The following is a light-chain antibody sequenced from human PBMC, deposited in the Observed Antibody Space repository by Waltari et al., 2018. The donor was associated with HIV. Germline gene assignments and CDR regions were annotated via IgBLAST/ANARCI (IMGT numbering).Light chain of an antibody. J-gene: IGKJ4*01. CDR1: QRLNSNY. CDR2: GTS. Sequence: VLTQSPGTLSLSPGVSATLSCMASQRLNSNYIAWYQQKPGQAPSILIYGTSTRATGIPDRFSGRGSGTDVARTISRLEPEDFAVYFCHQYETSPLTFGGGTRVEV. CDR3: HQYETSPLT. V-gene: IGKV3-20*01.